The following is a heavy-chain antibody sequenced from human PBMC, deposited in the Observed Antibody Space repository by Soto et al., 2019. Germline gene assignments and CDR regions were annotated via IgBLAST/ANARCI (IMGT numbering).Heavy chain of an antibody. V-gene: IGHV3-23*01. CDR2: ISGSGGST. CDR1: GFPFSSYS. Sequence: GGSLRLSCAASGFPFSSYSMSWVRQAPGKGLEWVSAISGSGGSTYYADSVKGRFTISRDNSKNTLYLQMNSLRAEDTAVYYCATLPPSLFASDYWGQGTLVTVSS. D-gene: IGHD3-3*01. CDR3: ATLPPSLFASDY. J-gene: IGHJ4*02.